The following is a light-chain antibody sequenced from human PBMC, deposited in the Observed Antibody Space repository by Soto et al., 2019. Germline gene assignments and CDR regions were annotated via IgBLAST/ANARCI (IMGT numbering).Light chain of an antibody. CDR3: QAYDYSLTAFV. CDR1: NSNLGAGYD. J-gene: IGLJ3*02. V-gene: IGLV1-40*01. CDR2: GNR. Sequence: QPVLTQPPSVSGAPGQRVTISCTGNNSNLGAGYDVHWYQQLPGAAPKLVVFGNRNRPSGVPERFSGSKSGTSASLAITGLQAEDEADYYCQAYDYSLTAFVFGGGIKLTVL.